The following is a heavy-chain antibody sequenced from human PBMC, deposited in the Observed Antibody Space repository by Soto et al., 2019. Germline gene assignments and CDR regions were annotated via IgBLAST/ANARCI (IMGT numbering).Heavy chain of an antibody. D-gene: IGHD6-13*01. Sequence: PGGSLRLSCAASGFTFGNYWMTWVRQAPGKGLEWVANMKQDESEKYYVDSVRGRFTISRDGARNSLYLQMNSLRAEDTAAYYCARGRAAASGWGQGTLLTVSS. CDR1: GFTFGNYW. J-gene: IGHJ4*02. CDR2: MKQDESEK. CDR3: ARGRAAASG. V-gene: IGHV3-7*03.